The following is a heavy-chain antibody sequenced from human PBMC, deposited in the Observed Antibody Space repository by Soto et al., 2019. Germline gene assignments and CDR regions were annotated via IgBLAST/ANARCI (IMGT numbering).Heavy chain of an antibody. V-gene: IGHV4-39*01. Sequence: SETLSLTCAVSGSSIRNNYVYWGWIRQPPGKGLEWIGSIYYGGSTYYNPSLKSRVTISVDTSKNQFSLKLTSVTAADTAVYYCERPKTGQSGGPQFAPWGQGSLVTVSS. CDR1: GSSIRNNYVY. J-gene: IGHJ5*02. D-gene: IGHD6-19*01. CDR3: ERPKTGQSGGPQFAP. CDR2: IYYGGST.